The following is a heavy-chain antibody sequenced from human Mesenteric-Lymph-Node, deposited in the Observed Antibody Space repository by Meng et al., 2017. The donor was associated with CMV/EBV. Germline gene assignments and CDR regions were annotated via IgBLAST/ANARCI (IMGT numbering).Heavy chain of an antibody. D-gene: IGHD3-22*01. J-gene: IGHJ4*02. CDR3: ARRALGSGYYYEDF. V-gene: IGHV4-30-4*01. CDR1: TFSDYG. CDR2: ISYIGST. Sequence: TFSDYGMSWVRQGPGMGLEWIGYISYIGSTSYYPSLKSRVTISLYTSKNQFSLNLRSVTAADTAVYYCARRALGSGYYYEDFWGQGTLVTVSS.